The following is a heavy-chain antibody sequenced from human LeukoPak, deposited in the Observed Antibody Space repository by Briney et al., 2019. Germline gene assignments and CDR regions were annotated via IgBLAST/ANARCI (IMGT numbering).Heavy chain of an antibody. D-gene: IGHD3-10*01. Sequence: ASVKVSCKASGYTFTSYGISWVRQAPGQGLEWMGWISAYNGNTNYAQKLQGRDTMTTDTSTSTAYMELRSLRSDDTAVYYCARVARGSFYYYGMDVWGQGTTVTVSS. CDR3: ARVARGSFYYYGMDV. J-gene: IGHJ6*02. CDR1: GYTFTSYG. V-gene: IGHV1-18*01. CDR2: ISAYNGNT.